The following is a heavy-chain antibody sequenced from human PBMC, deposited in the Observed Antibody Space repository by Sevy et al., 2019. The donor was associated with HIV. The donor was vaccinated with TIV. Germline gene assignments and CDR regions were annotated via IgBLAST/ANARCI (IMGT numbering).Heavy chain of an antibody. D-gene: IGHD3-16*01. CDR1: GFSFSNYV. J-gene: IGHJ4*01. V-gene: IGHV3-23*01. CDR3: AKLHSRMIPGNGALDY. CDR2: VSPTSLST. Sequence: GGSLRLSCTASGFSFSNYVMAWVRQAPGKGLEWVSSVSPTSLSTYYAESVKGRFTISRDNSKNTLYLQMNSRRAEDTAIYYCAKLHSRMIPGNGALDYWGRGTLVTVSS.